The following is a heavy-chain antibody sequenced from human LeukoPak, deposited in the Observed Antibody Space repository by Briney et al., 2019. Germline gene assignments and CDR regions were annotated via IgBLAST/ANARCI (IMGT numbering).Heavy chain of an antibody. V-gene: IGHV3-30*02. Sequence: PGGSLRLSCAASGFTFSSYGMHWVRQAPGKGLEWVAFIRYDGTTKDYADSVKGRFTISRDNSKNTLYLQMNSLRAEDTAVYYCAKGDYNWNSFDYWGQGTLVTVSS. CDR3: AKGDYNWNSFDY. CDR1: GFTFSSYG. D-gene: IGHD1-7*01. CDR2: IRYDGTTK. J-gene: IGHJ4*02.